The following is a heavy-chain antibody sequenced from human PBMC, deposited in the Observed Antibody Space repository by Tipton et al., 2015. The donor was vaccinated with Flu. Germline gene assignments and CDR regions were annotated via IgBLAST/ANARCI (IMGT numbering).Heavy chain of an antibody. CDR2: ITGGGTR. Sequence: SLRLSCLGSGFPFKSYAMSWVRQAPGKGLEWVSGITGGGTRYYADSAKGRFTIARDNAKNMVYLQMNSLRAEDTAVYYCAKDGKGTMSATGAPDYWGQGTLVTVSS. V-gene: IGHV3-23*01. J-gene: IGHJ4*02. CDR3: AKDGKGTMSATGAPDY. CDR1: GFPFKSYA. D-gene: IGHD3-22*01.